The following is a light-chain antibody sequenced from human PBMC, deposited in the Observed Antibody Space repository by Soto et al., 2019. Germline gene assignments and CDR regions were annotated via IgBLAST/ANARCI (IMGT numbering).Light chain of an antibody. V-gene: IGLV2-14*01. CDR1: ISDVGGYNY. Sequence: QSALTQPASVSGSPGQSITISCTGTISDVGGYNYVSWYQQHPGKAPKLMIYEVSNRPSGVSNRFSGSKSGNTASLTISGLQAEDEADYYCSSYTSSRTLWVFGGGTKVTVL. J-gene: IGLJ3*02. CDR3: SSYTSSRTLWV. CDR2: EVS.